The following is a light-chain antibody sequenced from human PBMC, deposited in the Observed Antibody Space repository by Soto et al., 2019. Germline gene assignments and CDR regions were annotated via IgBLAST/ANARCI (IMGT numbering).Light chain of an antibody. Sequence: DIQMTQSPSSLSASVGDRITITCRASQGISDSLAWYQQKPGKVPKLLIYAASTLQSGVPSRFSGSGFGTDFTLTIRGLQPEDVATYYCQQYNSAPPLTFGGGTKVEIK. CDR2: AAS. CDR1: QGISDS. J-gene: IGKJ4*01. CDR3: QQYNSAPPLT. V-gene: IGKV1-27*01.